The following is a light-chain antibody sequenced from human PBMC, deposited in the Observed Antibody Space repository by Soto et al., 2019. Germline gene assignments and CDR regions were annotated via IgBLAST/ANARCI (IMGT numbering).Light chain of an antibody. CDR1: QTVGVR. Sequence: EIVLTQSPATLSSSPGDRVTISCRASQTVGVRLAWYQHKPGQAPRLIIYEASNMAAGIPARFSGSGSGTDFTLTITSLEPDDFAFYYWHQRQRSPVTFGQGTKVDIE. J-gene: IGKJ1*01. CDR3: HQRQRSPVT. V-gene: IGKV3-11*01. CDR2: EAS.